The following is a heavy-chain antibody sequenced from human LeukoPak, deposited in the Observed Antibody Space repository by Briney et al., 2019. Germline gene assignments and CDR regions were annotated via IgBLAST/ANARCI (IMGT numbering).Heavy chain of an antibody. CDR3: ARDLSSTMGDY. Sequence: ASVKVSCKASGYTFTSYAMHWVRQAPGQRLEWMGWINAGNGNTKYSQKFQGRVTITRDTSASTAYMGLSSLRSEDTAVYYCARDLSSTMGDYWGQGTLVTVSS. V-gene: IGHV1-3*01. J-gene: IGHJ4*02. CDR1: GYTFTSYA. CDR2: INAGNGNT. D-gene: IGHD3-10*01.